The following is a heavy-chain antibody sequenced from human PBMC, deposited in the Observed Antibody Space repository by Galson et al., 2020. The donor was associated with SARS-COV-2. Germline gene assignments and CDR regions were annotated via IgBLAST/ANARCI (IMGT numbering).Heavy chain of an antibody. CDR2: ISGSGNSK. CDR3: AKGPPCSRTSCPAVGAFDI. D-gene: IGHD2-2*01. Sequence: GGSLRLSCAASGFTFSSYAMSWVRQAPGKGLEWVSAISGSGNSKYYADSVKGRFTISRDNSKNTLYVQMNSLRAEDTAVYYCAKGPPCSRTSCPAVGAFDIWGQGTMVTVSS. CDR1: GFTFSSYA. J-gene: IGHJ3*02. V-gene: IGHV3-23*01.